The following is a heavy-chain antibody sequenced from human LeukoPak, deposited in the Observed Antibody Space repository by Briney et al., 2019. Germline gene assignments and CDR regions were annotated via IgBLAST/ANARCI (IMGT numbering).Heavy chain of an antibody. CDR1: GGSFSGYY. CDR3: ARSKPLRYCSSTSCYTSGLGAGYWFDP. CDR2: INHSGST. J-gene: IGHJ5*02. Sequence: SETLSLTCAVYGGSFSGYYWSWIRQPPGKGLEWIGEINHSGSTNYNPSLKSRVTISVDTSKNQFSLKLSSVTAADTAVYYCARSKPLRYCSSTSCYTSGLGAGYWFDPWAREPWSPSPQ. D-gene: IGHD2-2*02. V-gene: IGHV4-34*01.